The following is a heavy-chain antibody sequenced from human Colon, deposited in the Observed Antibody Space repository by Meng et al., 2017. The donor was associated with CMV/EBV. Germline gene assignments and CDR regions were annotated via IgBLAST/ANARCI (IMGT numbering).Heavy chain of an antibody. CDR2: INSKTGAS. Sequence: SCKTSGYTFTDYFLHWVRQAPGQGPEWMGRINSKTGASNYAQKFQARVTVTRDTSISTAYMVLTSLTSDDTALYYCARDGEGTASYAYWGQGTLVTVSS. V-gene: IGHV1-2*06. CDR3: ARDGEGTASYAY. J-gene: IGHJ4*02. D-gene: IGHD2-2*01. CDR1: GYTFTDYF.